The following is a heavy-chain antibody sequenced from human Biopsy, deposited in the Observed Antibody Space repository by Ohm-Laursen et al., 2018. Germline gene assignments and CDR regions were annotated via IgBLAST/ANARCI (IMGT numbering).Heavy chain of an antibody. CDR2: VYNGGIT. D-gene: IGHD3-3*01. V-gene: IGHV4-59*01. J-gene: IGHJ5*02. Sequence: SRTLSLTCRVSGGSIISYYWTWIRQPPGKGLEWIGHVYNGGITNYNPSLKSRVTISKDTSKNQFSLQVNSVTAADTAVYYCARTPRDSFWSGSYKRGLWFDPWGQGTLVIVSS. CDR3: ARTPRDSFWSGSYKRGLWFDP. CDR1: GGSIISYY.